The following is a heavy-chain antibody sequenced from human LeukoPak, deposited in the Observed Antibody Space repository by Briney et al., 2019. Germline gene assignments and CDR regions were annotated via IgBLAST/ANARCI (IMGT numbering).Heavy chain of an antibody. CDR1: GFTFSSDA. V-gene: IGHV3-23*01. CDR3: AKVGVYDYVCDY. D-gene: IGHD3-16*01. CDR2: ISGSGGST. J-gene: IGHJ4*02. Sequence: GGSLRLSCAASGFTFSSDAMSWVRQAPGKGLEWVSAISGSGGSTYYADSVKGRFTISRDNSKNTLYLQMNSLRAEDAAVYYCAKVGVYDYVCDYWGQGTLVTVSS.